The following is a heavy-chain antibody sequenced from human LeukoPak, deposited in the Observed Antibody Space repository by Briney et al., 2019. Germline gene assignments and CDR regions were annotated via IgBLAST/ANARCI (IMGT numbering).Heavy chain of an antibody. Sequence: GESLKISCKGSGYSFTSYWVGWVRQMPGKGLEWMGIIYPGDSDTRYSPSFQGQVTISADKSISTAYLQWSSLKASDTAMYYCARHRVEYQLLYDGWGYYYMDVWGKGTTVTVSS. D-gene: IGHD2-2*02. V-gene: IGHV5-51*01. CDR3: ARHRVEYQLLYDGWGYYYMDV. CDR1: GYSFTSYW. CDR2: IYPGDSDT. J-gene: IGHJ6*03.